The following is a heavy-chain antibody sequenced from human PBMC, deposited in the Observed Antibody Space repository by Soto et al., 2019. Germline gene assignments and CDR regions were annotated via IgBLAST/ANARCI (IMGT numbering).Heavy chain of an antibody. D-gene: IGHD2-2*01. CDR3: ARGGKDIVVVPAGIDP. CDR1: GGSFSGYY. CDR2: INHSGST. V-gene: IGHV4-34*01. Sequence: QVQLQQWGAGLLKPSETLSLTCAVYGGSFSGYYWSWIRQPPGKGLEWIGEINHSGSTNYNPSLKSRVTLSVDTSKNQFSLKLSSVTAADTAVYYCARGGKDIVVVPAGIDPWGQGTLVTVSS. J-gene: IGHJ5*02.